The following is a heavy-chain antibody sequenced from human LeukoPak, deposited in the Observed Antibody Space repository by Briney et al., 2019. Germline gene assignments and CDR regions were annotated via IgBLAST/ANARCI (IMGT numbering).Heavy chain of an antibody. CDR1: GFTFSSYG. V-gene: IGHV3-30*02. D-gene: IGHD1-26*01. CDR3: AKDRSYSSFFDY. CDR2: IRYDGSNK. J-gene: IGHJ4*02. Sequence: GGSLRLSCAAPGFTFSSYGMHWVRQAPGKGLEWVAFIRYDGSNKYYADSVKGRFTISRDNSKNTLYLQMNSLRAEDTAVYYCAKDRSYSSFFDYWGQGTLVTVSS.